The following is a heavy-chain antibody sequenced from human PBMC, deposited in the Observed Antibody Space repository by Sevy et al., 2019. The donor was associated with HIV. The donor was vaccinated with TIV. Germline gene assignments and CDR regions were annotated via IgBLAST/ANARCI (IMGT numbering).Heavy chain of an antibody. Sequence: GGSLRLSCVGSGFTFRNFGVHWLRQAPGKGLEWLSVVSYDGSSKYNVDSVKGRFIVSRDNSKNTLYLQMNSLRTEDTAVYYCAGGGTGDYYYYGVDVWGQGTTVTVSS. CDR1: GFTFRNFG. CDR2: VSYDGSSK. J-gene: IGHJ6*02. V-gene: IGHV3-30*03. D-gene: IGHD1-1*01. CDR3: AGGGTGDYYYYGVDV.